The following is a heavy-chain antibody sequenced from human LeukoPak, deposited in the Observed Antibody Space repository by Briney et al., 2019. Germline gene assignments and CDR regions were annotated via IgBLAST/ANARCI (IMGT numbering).Heavy chain of an antibody. V-gene: IGHV3-48*03. CDR1: GFTFSSYE. CDR3: ARDPGSGYEEHFDY. CDR2: ISSSGSSI. Sequence: GGSLRLSCAASGFTFSSYEMNWVRQAPGKGLEWVSYISSSGSSIYYADSVKGRFTISRDNAKDSLYLQMNSLRAEDTAVYYCARDPGSGYEEHFDYWGQGTLVTVSS. D-gene: IGHD5-12*01. J-gene: IGHJ4*02.